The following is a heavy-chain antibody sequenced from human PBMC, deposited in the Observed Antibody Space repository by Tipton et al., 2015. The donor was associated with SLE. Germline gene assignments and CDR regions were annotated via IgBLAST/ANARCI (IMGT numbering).Heavy chain of an antibody. D-gene: IGHD6-19*01. CDR3: ARRSIRSGWYVDY. CDR1: GYSISSGYY. Sequence: GLVKPSEILSLSCAVSGYSISSGYYWGWIRQPPGKGLESIVYIYYSGTTYYNPSLKSRVTISVDTSKNQFSLKLTSVTAADTALYYCARRSIRSGWYVDYWGQGTLVTVSS. CDR2: IYYSGTT. J-gene: IGHJ4*02. V-gene: IGHV4-38-2*01.